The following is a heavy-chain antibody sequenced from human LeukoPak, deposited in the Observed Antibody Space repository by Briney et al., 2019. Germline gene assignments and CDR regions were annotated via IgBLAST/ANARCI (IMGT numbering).Heavy chain of an antibody. Sequence: GGSLRLSCAASGFTFSSYAISWVRQAPGKGLEWVSSISYSGDGTYYADSVKGRFTISRDNAKNSLYLQMNSLRAEDTAVYYCARSRRGWGAFDIWGQGTMVTVSS. J-gene: IGHJ3*02. CDR3: ARSRRGWGAFDI. CDR1: GFTFSSYA. V-gene: IGHV3-23*01. CDR2: ISYSGDGT. D-gene: IGHD6-19*01.